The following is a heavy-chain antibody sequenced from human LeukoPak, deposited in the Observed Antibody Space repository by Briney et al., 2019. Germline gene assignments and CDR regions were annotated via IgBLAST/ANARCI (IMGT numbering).Heavy chain of an antibody. J-gene: IGHJ3*02. CDR3: ARVRGGSYFGGAFDI. CDR1: GFTFSKNG. Sequence: GSLRLSCAASGFTFSKNGMHWVRQAPGKGLEWVAAISYDGSNKYYADSVKGRFTISRDNAKNSLYLQMNSLRAEDTAVYYCARVRGGSYFGGAFDIWGQGTMVTVSS. V-gene: IGHV3-30*03. D-gene: IGHD1-26*01. CDR2: ISYDGSNK.